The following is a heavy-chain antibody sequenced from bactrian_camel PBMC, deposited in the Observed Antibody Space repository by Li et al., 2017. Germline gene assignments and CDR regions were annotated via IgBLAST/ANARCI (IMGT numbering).Heavy chain of an antibody. D-gene: IGHD3*01. CDR3: AATRRPSSSAPLLRPERYNF. CDR1: GDIGSMNY. V-gene: IGHV3S54*01. Sequence: VQLVESGGGPVQAGGSLRLSCTASGDIGSMNYIGWFRQAPGKEREGVAQISPAGHKSYGAASVKGRFTISSDNARTRVYLQMDTLNPADTGIYYCAATRRPSSSAPLLRPERYNFWGQGTQVTVS. J-gene: IGHJ4*01. CDR2: ISPAGHKS.